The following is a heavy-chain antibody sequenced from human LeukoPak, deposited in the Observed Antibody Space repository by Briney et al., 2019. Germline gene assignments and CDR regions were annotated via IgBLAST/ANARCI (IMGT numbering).Heavy chain of an antibody. CDR2: ISGSGGST. J-gene: IGHJ4*02. Sequence: PGGSLRLSCAASGFTFSSYAMSWVRQAPGKGLEWVSAISGSGGSTYYADSVKGRFTISRDNSKNTLYLQMNSLRAEDTAVYYCAIRPPHIVVVTASIPFDYWGQGTLVTVSS. V-gene: IGHV3-23*01. CDR1: GFTFSSYA. CDR3: AIRPPHIVVVTASIPFDY. D-gene: IGHD2-21*02.